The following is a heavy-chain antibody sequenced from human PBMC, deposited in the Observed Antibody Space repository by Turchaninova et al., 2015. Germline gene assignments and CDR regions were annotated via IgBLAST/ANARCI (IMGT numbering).Heavy chain of an antibody. D-gene: IGHD1-26*01. Sequence: QVQLVQSGAEVKKPGASVKVSCKASGYTFTSYYMHWVRQAPGQGLEWMGIINPTDGSTSYQQKFQGRVTMTRDTSTSTVYMGLSSLRSEDTAVYYCARDDFGSYPVDYWGQGTLVTVSS. CDR1: GYTFTSYY. V-gene: IGHV1-46*01. J-gene: IGHJ4*02. CDR3: ARDDFGSYPVDY. CDR2: INPTDGST.